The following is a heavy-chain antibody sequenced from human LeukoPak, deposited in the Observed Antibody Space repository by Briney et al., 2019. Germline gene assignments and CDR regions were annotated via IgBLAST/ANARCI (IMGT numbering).Heavy chain of an antibody. CDR2: ISGSGGST. CDR3: ARDPYNGAYSEGYYYYYMDV. V-gene: IGHV3-21*01. D-gene: IGHD1-1*01. J-gene: IGHJ6*03. Sequence: PGGSLRLSCAASGFTFSSYSMNWVRQAPGKGLEWVSAISGSGGSTYYADSVKGRFTISRDNAKNSLYLQMNSLRVEDTAVYYCARDPYNGAYSEGYYYYYMDVWGKGTTVTVSS. CDR1: GFTFSSYS.